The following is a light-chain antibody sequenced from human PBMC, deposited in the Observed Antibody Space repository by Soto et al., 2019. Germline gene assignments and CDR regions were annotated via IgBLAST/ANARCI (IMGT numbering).Light chain of an antibody. CDR1: QSVSSY. V-gene: IGKV3-11*01. J-gene: IGKJ2*01. CDR3: LQSGASPYT. Sequence: EIVLTQSPATLSLSPGERATLSCRASQSVSSYLAWYQQKPGQAPRLLIYDASNRATGIPARFSGSGSGTDFTLTISSLEPEDFAVYYCLQSGASPYTFGQGTKLEIK. CDR2: DAS.